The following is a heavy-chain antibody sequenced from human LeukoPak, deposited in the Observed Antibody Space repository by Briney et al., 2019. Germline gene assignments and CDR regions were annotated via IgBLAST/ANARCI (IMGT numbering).Heavy chain of an antibody. CDR2: TSYSGST. V-gene: IGHV4-59*05. Sequence: GSLRLSCAASGFTFSSYGMHWVRQAPGKGLEWIGSTSYSGSTYYNPSLKSRVTISVDTSKNQFSLRLSSVTATDTAVYYCARIGRGYDFWSGDYYHYYMDVWGKGTTVTVSS. CDR1: GFTFSSYG. J-gene: IGHJ6*03. D-gene: IGHD3-3*01. CDR3: ARIGRGYDFWSGDYYHYYMDV.